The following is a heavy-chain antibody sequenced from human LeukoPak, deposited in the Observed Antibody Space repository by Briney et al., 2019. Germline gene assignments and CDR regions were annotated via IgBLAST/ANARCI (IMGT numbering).Heavy chain of an antibody. CDR1: GFTSSSYS. CDR3: ASGYDYVWGSYRWENDY. Sequence: GGSLRLSCAASGFTSSSYSMNWVRQAPGKGLEWVSSISSSSSYIYYADSVKGRFTISRDNAKNSLYLQMNSLRAEDTAVYYCASGYDYVWGSYRWENDYWGQGTLVTVSS. D-gene: IGHD3-16*02. CDR2: ISSSSSYI. J-gene: IGHJ4*02. V-gene: IGHV3-21*01.